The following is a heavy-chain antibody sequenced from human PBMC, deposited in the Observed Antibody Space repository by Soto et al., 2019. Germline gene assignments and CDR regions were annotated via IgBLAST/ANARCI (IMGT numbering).Heavy chain of an antibody. D-gene: IGHD2-8*02. CDR2: ILVDGRT. Sequence: GGSLRLSCAGSGFICSSYDMSWVRQAPGKGLEWVSTILVDGRTFYVDSVKGRFTISRDSSQNTVYLQMNGLTAGDTALYYCAKATATGGGAFDFCGQGTMVTVSS. CDR3: AKATATGGGAFDF. V-gene: IGHV3-23*01. J-gene: IGHJ3*01. CDR1: GFICSSYD.